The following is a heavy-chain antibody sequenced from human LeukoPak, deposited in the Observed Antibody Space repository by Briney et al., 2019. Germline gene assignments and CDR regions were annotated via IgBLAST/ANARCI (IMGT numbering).Heavy chain of an antibody. CDR1: GYSISSGYY. Sequence: PSETLSLTCTVSGYSISSGYYWGWIRQPPGKGLEWIGSIYHSGSTYYNPSLKSRVTISVDTSKNQFSLKLSSVTAADTAVYYCARHFVSSGWHIDYWGQGTLVTVSS. CDR3: ARHFVSSGWHIDY. D-gene: IGHD6-19*01. CDR2: IYHSGST. J-gene: IGHJ4*02. V-gene: IGHV4-38-2*02.